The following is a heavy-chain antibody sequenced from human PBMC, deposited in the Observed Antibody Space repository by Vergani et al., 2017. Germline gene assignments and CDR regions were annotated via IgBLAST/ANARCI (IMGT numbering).Heavy chain of an antibody. V-gene: IGHV4-61*02. CDR3: ARRSRVYYSGGKVHPLRTAFDV. J-gene: IGHJ3*01. CDR1: GGSISAGYYF. CDR2: ISASGNA. D-gene: IGHD2-15*01. Sequence: QVQLQASGPGRVKPSQTLSLTCTMSGGSISAGYYFWSWIRQPAGKGLEWLGHISASGNASHSPSLKTRVSMSVDTSKNQFSLTVTSVTAADTAIYFCARRSRVYYSGGKVHPLRTAFDVWVHGTVVTVSS.